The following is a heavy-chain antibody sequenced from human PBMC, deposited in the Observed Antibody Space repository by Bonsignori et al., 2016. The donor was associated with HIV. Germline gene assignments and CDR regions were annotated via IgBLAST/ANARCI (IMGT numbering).Heavy chain of an antibody. V-gene: IGHV1-18*01. Sequence: ASVKVSCKASGYTFTSYGISWVRQAPGQGLEWMGWISAYNGNTNYAQKLQGRVTMTTDTSTSTAYMELRSLRSDDTAVYYCARAGYSSSLLGYYYYYMDVWGKGTTVTVSS. J-gene: IGHJ6*03. D-gene: IGHD6-13*01. CDR3: ARAGYSSSLLGYYYYYMDV. CDR2: ISAYNGNT. CDR1: GYTFTSYG.